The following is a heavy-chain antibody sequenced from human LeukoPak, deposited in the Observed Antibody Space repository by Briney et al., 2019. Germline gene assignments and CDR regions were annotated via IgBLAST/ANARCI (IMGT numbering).Heavy chain of an antibody. CDR2: INWNGGST. CDR3: ARGGGSGSYGYMDV. Sequence: GGSLRLSCAASGFTFDDYGMSWVRQAPGKGLEWVSGINWNGGSTGYADSVKGRFTISRDDAKNSLYLQMNSLRAEDTALYYCARGGGSGSYGYMDVWGKGTTVTVSS. CDR1: GFTFDDYG. V-gene: IGHV3-20*04. D-gene: IGHD3-10*01. J-gene: IGHJ6*03.